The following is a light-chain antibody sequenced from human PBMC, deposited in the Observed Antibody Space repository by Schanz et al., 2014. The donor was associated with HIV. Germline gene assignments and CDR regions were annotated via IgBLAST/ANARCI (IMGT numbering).Light chain of an antibody. J-gene: IGLJ1*01. Sequence: QSVLTQPASVSGSPGQSITISCTGSSSDVGGYNYVSWYQQHPDKAPKLMIYDVSDRPSGVSNRFSGSKSGNTASLTISGLQADDEADYYCCSYAGRYTFYVFGTGTKLTVL. CDR2: DVS. CDR3: CSYAGRYTFYV. V-gene: IGLV2-14*03. CDR1: SSDVGGYNY.